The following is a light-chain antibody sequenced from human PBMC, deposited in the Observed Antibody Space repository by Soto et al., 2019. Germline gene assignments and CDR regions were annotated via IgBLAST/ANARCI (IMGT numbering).Light chain of an antibody. CDR1: SSNIGGNS. Sequence: QSVLTQPPSVSAAPGQKVTISCSGSSSNIGGNSVSWYQKFPLTAPNPLIYNDDQRPSGVPDRFSGSRSGTSASLGISGLQSGDEADYYCAAWDDSLNGYVFGTGTKVTV. J-gene: IGLJ1*01. CDR2: NDD. CDR3: AAWDDSLNGYV. V-gene: IGLV1-44*01.